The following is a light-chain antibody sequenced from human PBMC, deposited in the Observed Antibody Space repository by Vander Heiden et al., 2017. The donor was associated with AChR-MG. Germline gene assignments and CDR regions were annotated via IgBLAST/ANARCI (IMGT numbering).Light chain of an antibody. J-gene: IGKJ4*01. CDR2: SAS. V-gene: IGKV3-15*01. CDR1: ESVTSD. Sequence: ETLMTQSPVTLSVSPGETATLSCRASESVTSDLAWYQQKGGQAPRLLIYSASRRATGIPPRFSGSGSETEFTLTISSVQSEDFAVYHCQQYKRWPLTFGGGTKVDIK. CDR3: QQYKRWPLT.